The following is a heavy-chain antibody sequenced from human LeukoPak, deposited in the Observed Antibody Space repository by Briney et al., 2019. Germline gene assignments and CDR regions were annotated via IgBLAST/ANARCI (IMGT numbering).Heavy chain of an antibody. Sequence: GGSLRLSCAASGFTFSSYAMSWVRQAPGKGLEWVSAISGSGGSTYYADSVKGRFTISRDNSKNTLYLQMNSLRAEDTAVYYCARDPVYYDSSGYYLWDYWGQGTLVTVSS. CDR3: ARDPVYYDSSGYYLWDY. J-gene: IGHJ4*02. V-gene: IGHV3-23*01. CDR2: ISGSGGST. CDR1: GFTFSSYA. D-gene: IGHD3-22*01.